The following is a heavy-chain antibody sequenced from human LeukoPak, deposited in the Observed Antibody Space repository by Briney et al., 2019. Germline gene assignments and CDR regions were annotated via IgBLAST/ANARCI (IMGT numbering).Heavy chain of an antibody. J-gene: IGHJ2*01. CDR3: ASPNTSAYCSSTSCTRYWYFDL. CDR1: GYTFTGYY. D-gene: IGHD2-2*01. V-gene: IGHV1-2*02. Sequence: ASVKVSCKASGYTFTGYYMHWVRQAPGQGLEWMGWINPNSGGTNYAQKFQGRVTMTRDTSISTAYMELSRLRSDDTAVYYCASPNTSAYCSSTSCTRYWYFDLWGRGTLVTVSS. CDR2: INPNSGGT.